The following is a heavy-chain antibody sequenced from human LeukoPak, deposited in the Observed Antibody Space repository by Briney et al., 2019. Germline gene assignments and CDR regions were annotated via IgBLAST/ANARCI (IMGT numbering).Heavy chain of an antibody. D-gene: IGHD5-18*01. CDR3: ATIKRGSIFGYFDF. J-gene: IGHJ4*02. CDR2: LFGSVNT. CDR1: GGSISSHY. Sequence: SETLSLTCTVSGGSISSHYGSWIRQPPGKGLEWIAYLFGSVNTKDNPSLQSRLTLSADTSKNQFSLRLSSVTAADTAVYYCATIKRGSIFGYFDFWGQGIKVTVSS. V-gene: IGHV4-59*11.